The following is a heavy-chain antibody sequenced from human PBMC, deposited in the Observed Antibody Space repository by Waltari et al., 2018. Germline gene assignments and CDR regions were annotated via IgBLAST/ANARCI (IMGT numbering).Heavy chain of an antibody. Sequence: LVKPSQTLSLTCTVSGGSISSGSYYWSWIRQPAGKGLEWIGRIYTSGSTNYNPSLKSRVTISVDTSKNQFSLKLSSVTAADTAVYYCARDQGLSWFGELHTNNDAFDIWGQGTMVTVSS. CDR1: GGSISSGSYY. J-gene: IGHJ3*02. D-gene: IGHD3-10*01. CDR2: IYTSGST. V-gene: IGHV4-61*02. CDR3: ARDQGLSWFGELHTNNDAFDI.